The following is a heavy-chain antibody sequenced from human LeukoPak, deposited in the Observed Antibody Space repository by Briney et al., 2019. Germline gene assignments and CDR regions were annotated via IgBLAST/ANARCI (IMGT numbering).Heavy chain of an antibody. J-gene: IGHJ6*03. D-gene: IGHD2-15*01. V-gene: IGHV3-66*02. CDR1: GFTVSSNY. CDR3: ATDLYCSGGSCHGFYYMDV. CDR2: IYSGGST. Sequence: GGSLRLSCAASGFTVSSNYVSWVRQAPGKGLEWVSVIYSGGSTYYADSVKGRFTISRDNSKNTLYLQMNSLRAEDTAVYYCATDLYCSGGSCHGFYYMDVWGKGTTVTVSS.